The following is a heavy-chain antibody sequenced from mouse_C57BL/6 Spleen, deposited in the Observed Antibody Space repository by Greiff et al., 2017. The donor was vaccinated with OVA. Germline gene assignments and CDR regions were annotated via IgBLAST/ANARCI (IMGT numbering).Heavy chain of an antibody. D-gene: IGHD2-10*02. CDR2: IYPGSGST. V-gene: IGHV1-55*01. Sequence: QVQLQQPGAELVKPGASVKMSCKASGYTFTSYWITWVKQRPGQGLEWIGDIYPGSGSTNYNEKFKSKATLTVDKSSSTAYMQLSSLTSEDSAVYCGTRSVSCYWYFEGWGTAPTVT. CDR1: GYTFTSYW. J-gene: IGHJ1*03. CDR3: TRSVSCYWYFEG.